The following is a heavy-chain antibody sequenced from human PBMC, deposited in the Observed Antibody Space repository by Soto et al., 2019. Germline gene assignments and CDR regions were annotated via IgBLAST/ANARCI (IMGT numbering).Heavy chain of an antibody. V-gene: IGHV1-3*01. CDR1: GYTFTSYA. CDR2: INGGNGNT. Sequence: QVQLVQSGAEVKKPGASVKVSCKASGYTFTSYAMHWVRQAPGQRLEWMGWINGGNGNTKYSQKFQGRVTITRDTSASSAYMELGSLGYEDTAVYYCARINPWEWPLDYWGQGTLVTVSS. CDR3: ARINPWEWPLDY. D-gene: IGHD1-26*01. J-gene: IGHJ4*02.